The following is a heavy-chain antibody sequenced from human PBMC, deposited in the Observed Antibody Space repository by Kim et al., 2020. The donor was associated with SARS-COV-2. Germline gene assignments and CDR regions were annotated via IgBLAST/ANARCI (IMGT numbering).Heavy chain of an antibody. Sequence: GGSLRLSCVASGFTFSSKAMSWVRQAPGKWLQWVSTISGSGGSTYYADSVKGRFTISRDNSKNTLYLQMNSLRAEDTAVYYCAKDVNEDSGWYYFDYWGQGTLVTASS. CDR3: AKDVNEDSGWYYFDY. J-gene: IGHJ4*02. CDR1: GFTFSSKA. D-gene: IGHD6-19*01. CDR2: ISGSGGST. V-gene: IGHV3-23*01.